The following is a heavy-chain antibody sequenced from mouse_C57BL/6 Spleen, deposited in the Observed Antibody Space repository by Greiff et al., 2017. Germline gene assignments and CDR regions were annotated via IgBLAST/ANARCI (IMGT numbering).Heavy chain of an antibody. CDR1: GYSITSGYY. J-gene: IGHJ2*01. V-gene: IGHV3-6*01. Sequence: VQLQQSGPGLVKPSQSLSLTCSVTGYSITSGYYWNWIRQFPGNKLEWMGYISYDGSNNYNPSLKNRISITRDTSKNQFFLKLNSVTTEDTATYYCARDYYYGSSPFDYWGQGTTLTVSS. CDR3: ARDYYYGSSPFDY. D-gene: IGHD1-1*01. CDR2: ISYDGSN.